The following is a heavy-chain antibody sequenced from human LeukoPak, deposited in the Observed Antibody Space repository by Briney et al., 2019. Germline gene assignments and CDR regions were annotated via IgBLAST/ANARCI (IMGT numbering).Heavy chain of an antibody. CDR1: GFTFSSYG. CDR3: ASHSSGYYYGSTRWFDP. Sequence: GGSLRLSCAASGFTFSSYGMHWVRQAPGKGLEWVAFIRYDGSNKYYADSVKGRFTISRDNSKNTLYLQMNSLRAGDTAVYYCASHSSGYYYGSTRWFDPWGQGTLVTVSS. J-gene: IGHJ5*02. D-gene: IGHD3-22*01. CDR2: IRYDGSNK. V-gene: IGHV3-30*02.